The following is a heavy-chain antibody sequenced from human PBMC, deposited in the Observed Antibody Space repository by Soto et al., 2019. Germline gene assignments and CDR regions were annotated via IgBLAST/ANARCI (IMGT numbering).Heavy chain of an antibody. V-gene: IGHV4-30-2*01. CDR2: IYHSGST. Sequence: SETLSLTCAVSGGSISSGGYSWSWIRQPPGKGLEWIGYIYHSGSTYYNPSLKSRVTISVDRSKNQFSLKLSSVTAADTAVYYCARVRGYCGGDCYEYNLRWFDPWGQGTLVTVSS. J-gene: IGHJ5*02. D-gene: IGHD2-21*02. CDR1: GGSISSGGYS. CDR3: ARVRGYCGGDCYEYNLRWFDP.